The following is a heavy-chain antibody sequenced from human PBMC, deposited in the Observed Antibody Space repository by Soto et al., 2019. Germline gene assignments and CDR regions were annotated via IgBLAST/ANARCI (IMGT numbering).Heavy chain of an antibody. D-gene: IGHD6-13*01. J-gene: IGHJ4*02. Sequence: SETLSLTCTVSGGSISTYYWSWIRQPPGKGLEWIGYIYYSGSTNYNPSLKSRVTISEDTPKSQFSLKVNSMTAADTAVYYCARYRREAVAGYTLDNWGQGILVTVSS. CDR3: ARYRREAVAGYTLDN. V-gene: IGHV4-59*01. CDR2: IYYSGST. CDR1: GGSISTYY.